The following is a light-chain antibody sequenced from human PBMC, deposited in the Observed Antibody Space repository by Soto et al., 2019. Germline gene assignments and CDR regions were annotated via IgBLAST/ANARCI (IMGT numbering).Light chain of an antibody. CDR3: CSYAGSLGGVV. CDR1: SSDVGGYNY. V-gene: IGLV2-11*01. J-gene: IGLJ2*01. Sequence: QSALTQPRSVSGSPGQSVTISCTGTSSDVGGYNYVSWYQQHPGKAPKLMIYDVTKRPSGVPDRFSGSKSGNTASLTISGLQAEDEAEYYCCSYAGSLGGVVFGGGTKLTVL. CDR2: DVT.